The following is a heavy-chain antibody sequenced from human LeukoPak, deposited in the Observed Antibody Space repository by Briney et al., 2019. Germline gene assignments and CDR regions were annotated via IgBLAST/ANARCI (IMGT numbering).Heavy chain of an antibody. J-gene: IGHJ4*02. Sequence: GESLKISCKGSGYSFTSYWIGWVRQMPGKGLEWMGIIYPGGSDTRYSPSFQGQVTISADKSISTAYLQWSSLKASDTAMYYCARLGYCGGDCFGQADYWGQGTLVTVSS. D-gene: IGHD2-21*02. CDR2: IYPGGSDT. CDR3: ARLGYCGGDCFGQADY. V-gene: IGHV5-51*01. CDR1: GYSFTSYW.